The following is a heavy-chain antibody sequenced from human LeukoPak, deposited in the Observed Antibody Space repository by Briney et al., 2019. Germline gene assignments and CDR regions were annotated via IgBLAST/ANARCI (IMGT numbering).Heavy chain of an antibody. CDR3: ARGSPKVVPAAIYYYYYGMDV. Sequence: SETLSLTCAVYGGSFSGYYWSWIRQPPGKGLEWIGEINHSGSTNYNPSLKSRVTISVDTSKNQFSLKLSSVTAADTAVYYCARGSPKVVPAAIYYYYYGMDVWGQGTTVTVPS. CDR1: GGSFSGYY. J-gene: IGHJ6*02. CDR2: INHSGST. D-gene: IGHD2-2*02. V-gene: IGHV4-34*01.